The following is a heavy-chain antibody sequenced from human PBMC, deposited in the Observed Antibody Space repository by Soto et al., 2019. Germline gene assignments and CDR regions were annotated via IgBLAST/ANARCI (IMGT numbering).Heavy chain of an antibody. CDR3: AKDKGGRYCSRTSCLYSFDY. CDR1: GFTFSSYA. J-gene: IGHJ4*02. Sequence: PGGSLRLSCAASGFTFSSYAMSWVRQAPGKGLEWVSAISGSGGSTYYADSVKGRFTISRDNSKNTLYLEMNSLRAEDTAVYYCAKDKGGRYCSRTSCLYSFDYWGQGTLVTVSS. V-gene: IGHV3-23*01. D-gene: IGHD2-2*01. CDR2: ISGSGGST.